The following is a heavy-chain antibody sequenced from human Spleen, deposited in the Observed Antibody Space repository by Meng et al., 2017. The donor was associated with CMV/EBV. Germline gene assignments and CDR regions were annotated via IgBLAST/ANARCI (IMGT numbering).Heavy chain of an antibody. CDR2: ISSDGTTI. D-gene: IGHD7-27*01. Sequence: GGSLRLSCVASEFTFSDYWMNWVRQAPGKGLEWISYISSDGTTIYYADSVKGRFTPSRDNTKNSLYLQMNSLRAEDTAIYYCALIWGRTFDYWGQGTLVTVSS. CDR3: ALIWGRTFDY. V-gene: IGHV3-48*04. CDR1: EFTFSDYW. J-gene: IGHJ4*02.